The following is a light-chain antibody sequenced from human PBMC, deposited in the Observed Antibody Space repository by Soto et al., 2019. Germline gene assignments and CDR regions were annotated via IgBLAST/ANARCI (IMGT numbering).Light chain of an antibody. Sequence: DIQMTQSPSSLSASLGDRVTITCQASQDISNYLNWYQQKPGKAPKLLIYSASTLQSGVPSRFSGSGSGTEFTLTISSLQPEDFASYYCQQLNSYLFTFGQGTRLEIK. J-gene: IGKJ5*01. CDR1: QDISNY. CDR2: SAS. CDR3: QQLNSYLFT. V-gene: IGKV1-9*01.